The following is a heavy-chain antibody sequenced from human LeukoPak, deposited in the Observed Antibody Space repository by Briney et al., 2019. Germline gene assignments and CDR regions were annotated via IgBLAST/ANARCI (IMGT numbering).Heavy chain of an antibody. D-gene: IGHD2-15*01. CDR2: IYYSGST. V-gene: IGHV4-39*01. Sequence: SETLSLTCTVSGGSISSSSYYWGWIRQPPGKGLEWIGSIYYSGSTYYSPSLKSRVTISVDTSKNQFSLKLSSVTAADTAVYYCARHRGCKFPAPFDYWGQGTLVTVSS. J-gene: IGHJ4*02. CDR3: ARHRGCKFPAPFDY. CDR1: GGSISSSSYY.